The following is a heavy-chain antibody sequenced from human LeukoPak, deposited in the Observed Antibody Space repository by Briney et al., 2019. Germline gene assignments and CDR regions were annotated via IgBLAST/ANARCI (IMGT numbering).Heavy chain of an antibody. J-gene: IGHJ5*02. CDR1: GFTFSSYA. Sequence: PGGSLRLSCAASGFTFSSYAMSWVWQAPGKGLEWVSPISGSGGSTYYADSGKGRFTISRDNSKNTLYLQMNSLRAENTAVYYCAKDRWFDPWGQGTLVTVSS. CDR3: AKDRWFDP. CDR2: ISGSGGST. V-gene: IGHV3-23*01.